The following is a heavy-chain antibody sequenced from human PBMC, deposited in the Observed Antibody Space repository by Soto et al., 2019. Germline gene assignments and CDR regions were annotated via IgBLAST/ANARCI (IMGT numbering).Heavy chain of an antibody. CDR3: ARGRYGDY. Sequence: QVHLVQSGAEVKKPGASVKVSCKASGYTFTSYGITWVRQAPGQGLEWMGWISARNGNTDYAQKLQGRVIVTRDTSMSTAYMELMRLRSDDTAVYYCARGRYGDYWGQGALVTVSS. J-gene: IGHJ4*02. CDR1: GYTFTSYG. V-gene: IGHV1-18*01. D-gene: IGHD1-1*01. CDR2: ISARNGNT.